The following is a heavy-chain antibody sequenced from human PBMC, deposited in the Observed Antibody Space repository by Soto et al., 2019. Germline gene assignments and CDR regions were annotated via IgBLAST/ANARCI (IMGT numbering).Heavy chain of an antibody. J-gene: IGHJ6*02. CDR2: ISAYNGNT. Sequence: ASVKVSCKASGYTFTSYGISWVRQAPGQGLEWMGWISAYNGNTNYAQKLQGRVTMTTDTSTSTAYMELRSLRSDDTAVYYCARESGSGSYYRYYYGMDVWGQGTTVTVSS. D-gene: IGHD1-26*01. V-gene: IGHV1-18*01. CDR3: ARESGSGSYYRYYYGMDV. CDR1: GYTFTSYG.